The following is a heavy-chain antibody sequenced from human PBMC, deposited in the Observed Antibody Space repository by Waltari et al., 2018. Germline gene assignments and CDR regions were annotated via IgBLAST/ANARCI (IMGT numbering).Heavy chain of an antibody. J-gene: IGHJ1*01. CDR2: ISGEGENS. V-gene: IGHV3-23*04. D-gene: IGHD2-2*01. CDR3: AKDEGYAGKDGDLRH. Sequence: EVQLVESGGDFVQQGESIRLYCGISGLQFSKYVLRGVRQAPGKGLEWVSGISGEGENSYYADSVQGRFTISRDNSRNILYLQMNRLRADDTGVYYCAKDEGYAGKDGDLRHWGQGSLVSVSS. CDR1: GLQFSKYV.